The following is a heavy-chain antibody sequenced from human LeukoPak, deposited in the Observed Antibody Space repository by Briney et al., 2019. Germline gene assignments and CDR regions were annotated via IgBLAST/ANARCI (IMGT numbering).Heavy chain of an antibody. CDR2: IWYDGGIK. CDR3: ARTSSLTPTPSFDS. J-gene: IGHJ4*02. V-gene: IGHV3-33*01. Sequence: GGSLRLSCVASGFSFGFNTYGMQWVRQTPGKGLEWVAVIWYDGGIKYYGDAVKGRFTISRDNSKNTLYLQMDSLRAEDTAVYYCARTSSLTPTPSFDSWGQGTLVTVSS. CDR1: GFSFGFNTYG. D-gene: IGHD2-15*01.